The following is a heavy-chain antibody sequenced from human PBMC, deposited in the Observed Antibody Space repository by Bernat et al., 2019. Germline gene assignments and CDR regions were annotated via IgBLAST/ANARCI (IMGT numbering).Heavy chain of an antibody. D-gene: IGHD1-14*01. Sequence: EVQLLESGGGLVQPGGSLRLSCAASGFTFSSYAMSWVRQAPGKGLEWVSSISSSSTIYYADSVKGRFTISRDNAKNSLYLQMNSLRAEDTAVYYCATTAGTRLDYWGQGTLVTVSS. J-gene: IGHJ4*02. CDR2: ISSSSTI. CDR3: ATTAGTRLDY. V-gene: IGHV3-69-1*01. CDR1: GFTFSSYA.